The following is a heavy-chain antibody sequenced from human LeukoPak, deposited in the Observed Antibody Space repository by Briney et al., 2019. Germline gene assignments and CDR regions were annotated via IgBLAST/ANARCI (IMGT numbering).Heavy chain of an antibody. V-gene: IGHV3-74*01. Sequence: GGSLRLSCAASGFTFSSYWMHWVRQAPGKGLVWVSRINSDGSSTTYADSVKGRFTISRDNSKNTLYLQMNSLRAEDTAVYYCAKDQGYYGSGSYYYWGQGTLVTVSS. CDR2: INSDGSST. CDR3: AKDQGYYGSGSYYY. D-gene: IGHD3-10*01. J-gene: IGHJ4*02. CDR1: GFTFSSYW.